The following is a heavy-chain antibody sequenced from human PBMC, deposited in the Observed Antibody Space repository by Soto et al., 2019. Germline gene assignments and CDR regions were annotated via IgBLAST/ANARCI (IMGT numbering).Heavy chain of an antibody. CDR3: ATTPDSSGYYPGNWFDP. D-gene: IGHD3-22*01. J-gene: IGHJ5*02. V-gene: IGHV1-69*13. Sequence: SVKVSCKASGGTFSSYAISWVRQAPGQGLEWMGGIIPIFGTANYAQKFQGRVTITADESTSTAYMELSSLRSEDTAVYYCATTPDSSGYYPGNWFDPWGQGTLVTVSS. CDR1: GGTFSSYA. CDR2: IIPIFGTA.